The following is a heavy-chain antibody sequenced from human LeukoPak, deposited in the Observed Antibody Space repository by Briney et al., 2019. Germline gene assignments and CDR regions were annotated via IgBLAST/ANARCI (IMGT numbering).Heavy chain of an antibody. V-gene: IGHV3-48*03. D-gene: IGHD4-17*01. CDR3: ATVGILRSNDY. Sequence: GGSLRLSCAASGFTFSSYDMSWVRQAPGKGLVWVSTISSSGTTIYYADSLKGRFTTSRDNSKNSLYLQLNSLRAEDTAAYYCATVGILRSNDYWGQGTLVTVSS. CDR2: ISSSGTTI. CDR1: GFTFSSYD. J-gene: IGHJ4*02.